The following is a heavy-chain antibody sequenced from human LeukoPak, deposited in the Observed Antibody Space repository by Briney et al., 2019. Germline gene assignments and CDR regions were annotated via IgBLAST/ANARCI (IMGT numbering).Heavy chain of an antibody. D-gene: IGHD6-19*01. J-gene: IGHJ4*02. Sequence: GGSLRLSCAASGFTFSSYGMHWVRQAPGKGLEWVAVIWYDGSNKYYADSVKGRFTISRDNSKNTLYLQMNSLRAEDTAVYYCARESPHMVAVAGNVDYWGQGTLVTVSS. CDR2: IWYDGSNK. V-gene: IGHV3-30*19. CDR3: ARESPHMVAVAGNVDY. CDR1: GFTFSSYG.